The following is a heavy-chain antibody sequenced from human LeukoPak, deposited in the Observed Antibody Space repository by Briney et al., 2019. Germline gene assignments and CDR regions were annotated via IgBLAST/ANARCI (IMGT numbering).Heavy chain of an antibody. D-gene: IGHD6-19*01. Sequence: ASVNVSCKASGYTFTSSALNWVRQAPGQGLEWMGGIIPIFGTANYAQKFQGRVTITADESTSTAYMELSSLRSEDTAVYYCAMIAVAGTFFDYWGQGTLVTVSS. J-gene: IGHJ4*02. CDR1: GYTFTSSA. CDR2: IIPIFGTA. V-gene: IGHV1-69*13. CDR3: AMIAVAGTFFDY.